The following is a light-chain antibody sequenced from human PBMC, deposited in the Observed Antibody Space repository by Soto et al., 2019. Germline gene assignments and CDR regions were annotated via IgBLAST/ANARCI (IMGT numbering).Light chain of an antibody. CDR1: QSISDT. CDR2: GAS. Sequence: EIEMTQSPATLSVSPGGRATLSCRASQSISDTLAWYQQKPGQAPRLLIHGASTRATGFPGRFSGSGSGTDFTLTISSLQSEDFAVYYCQQYNNWPWTFGQGTKVDIK. CDR3: QQYNNWPWT. J-gene: IGKJ1*01. V-gene: IGKV3-15*01.